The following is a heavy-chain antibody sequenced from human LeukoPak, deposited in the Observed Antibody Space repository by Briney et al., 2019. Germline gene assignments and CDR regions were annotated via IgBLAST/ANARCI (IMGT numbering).Heavy chain of an antibody. D-gene: IGHD4-23*01. CDR1: GFDFSWYG. CDR2: VSHDGSRE. J-gene: IGHJ6*01. Sequence: GRSLRLSCAASGFDFSWYGMHWLRQTPGKGLEWLTIVSHDGSREFYADSVRGRFNVSRDNSMNTLNLQMNSLRPEDTAVYFCASSHAVAYAMDVWGQGATVIVSS. CDR3: ASSHAVAYAMDV. V-gene: IGHV3-30*03.